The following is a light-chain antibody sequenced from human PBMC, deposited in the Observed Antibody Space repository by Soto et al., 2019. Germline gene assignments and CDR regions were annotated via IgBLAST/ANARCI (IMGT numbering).Light chain of an antibody. CDR2: KDT. V-gene: IGLV3-25*02. CDR3: QSADNSGIYYV. CDR1: ALPKQY. J-gene: IGLJ1*01. Sequence: SYALTQPPSVSVSPGQTARITCSGDALPKQYAYWYQQKPGQAPILVIYKDTERPSGIPERFSGSSSGTTVTLTISGVQAGDEADYYCQSADNSGIYYVFGTGTKATVL.